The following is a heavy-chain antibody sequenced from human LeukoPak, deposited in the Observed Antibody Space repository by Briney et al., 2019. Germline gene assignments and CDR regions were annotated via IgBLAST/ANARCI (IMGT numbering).Heavy chain of an antibody. CDR2: INHSGST. V-gene: IGHV4-34*01. CDR3: ARPLNPYCSGGSCYTMDV. J-gene: IGHJ6*02. Sequence: ASETLSLTCAVYGVSFSGYYWSWIRQPPGKGLEWIGEINHSGSTNYNPSLKSRVTISVDTSKNQFSLKLTSVTAADTAVYYCARPLNPYCSGGSCYTMDVWGQGTTVTVSS. CDR1: GVSFSGYY. D-gene: IGHD2-15*01.